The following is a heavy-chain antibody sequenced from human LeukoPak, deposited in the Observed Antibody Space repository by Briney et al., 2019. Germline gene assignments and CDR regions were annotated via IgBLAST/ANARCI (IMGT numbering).Heavy chain of an antibody. J-gene: IGHJ4*02. CDR3: ARGSHPVTGTLGGYFDP. Sequence: PSETLSLTCAVYGGSFSGYYWSWIRQPPGKGLEWIGEINHSGSTNYNPSLKSRVTISLDASNKQFSLRLSSVTAADMAVYYCARGSHPVTGTLGGYFDPWGQGTLVTVSS. CDR2: INHSGST. CDR1: GGSFSGYY. D-gene: IGHD6-19*01. V-gene: IGHV4-34*01.